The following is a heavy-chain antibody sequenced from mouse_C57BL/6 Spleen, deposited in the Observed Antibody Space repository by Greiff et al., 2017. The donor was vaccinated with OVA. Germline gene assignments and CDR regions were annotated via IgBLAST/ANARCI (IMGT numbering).Heavy chain of an antibody. CDR2: INPGSGGT. CDR3: ARSADYYGSSNYAMDY. J-gene: IGHJ4*01. Sequence: VQLQQSGAELVRPGTSVKVSCKASGYAFTNYLIEWVKQRPGQGLEWIGVINPGSGGTNYNEKFKGKATLTADKSSSTAYMQLSSLTSEDSAVYFCARSADYYGSSNYAMDYWGQGTSVTVSS. D-gene: IGHD1-1*01. V-gene: IGHV1-54*01. CDR1: GYAFTNYL.